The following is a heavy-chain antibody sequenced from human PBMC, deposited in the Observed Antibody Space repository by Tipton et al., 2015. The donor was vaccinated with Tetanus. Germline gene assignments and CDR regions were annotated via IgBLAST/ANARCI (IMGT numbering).Heavy chain of an antibody. CDR2: TYIRGTT. Sequence: GLVKPSETLSLTCTVSGGSIASRYWSWIRQPAGKGLEWIGRTYIRGTTTYNPSLKSRVTISVDTSENQMSLRLTSVTAADTAVYYCARDRGDTGTVNWFDPWGQGTLVTVSS. J-gene: IGHJ5*02. CDR1: GGSIASRY. CDR3: ARDRGDTGTVNWFDP. V-gene: IGHV4-4*07. D-gene: IGHD1-1*01.